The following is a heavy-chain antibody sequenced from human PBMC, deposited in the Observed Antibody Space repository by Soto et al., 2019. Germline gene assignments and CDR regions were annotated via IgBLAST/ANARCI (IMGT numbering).Heavy chain of an antibody. J-gene: IGHJ6*02. D-gene: IGHD6-13*01. Sequence: TSETLSLTCTFSSASITSTTYYWASMRQPPVQGLEWIASYFIGGNTYYNPSLKSRFTISVDTSINQFSLKLSSVTAADTSVYYCASTRAAAGGDYDYYYGMDVWGQGTTVS. CDR2: YFIGGNT. CDR3: ASTRAAAGGDYDYYYGMDV. V-gene: IGHV4-39*01. CDR1: SASITSTTYY.